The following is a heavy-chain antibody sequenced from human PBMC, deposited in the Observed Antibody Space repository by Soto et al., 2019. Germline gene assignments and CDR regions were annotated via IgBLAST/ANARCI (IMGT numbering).Heavy chain of an antibody. CDR1: GYSFTIYW. V-gene: IGHV5-51*01. J-gene: IGHJ6*02. Sequence: GESLKISCQGSGYSFTIYWIGWVRQMPGKGLEWMGIIYPGDSDTRYSPSFQGQVTISADKSISTAYLQWSSLKASDTAMYYCARVGMNDYSNYEVYYGMDVWGQGTTVTAP. CDR2: IYPGDSDT. D-gene: IGHD4-4*01. CDR3: ARVGMNDYSNYEVYYGMDV.